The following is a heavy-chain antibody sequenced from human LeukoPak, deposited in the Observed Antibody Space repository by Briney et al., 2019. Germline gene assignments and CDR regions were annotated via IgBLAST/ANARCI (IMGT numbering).Heavy chain of an antibody. CDR3: ATVSYGSGTDY. V-gene: IGHV1-8*01. J-gene: IGHJ4*02. CDR1: GYTFTSYD. Sequence: GASVKVSCKASGYTFTSYDINWVRQATGQGLEWMGWMNPNSGNTGYAQEFQGRVTMTRNTSISTAYMELSSLRSEDTAVYYCATVSYGSGTDYWGQGTLVTVSS. D-gene: IGHD3-10*01. CDR2: MNPNSGNT.